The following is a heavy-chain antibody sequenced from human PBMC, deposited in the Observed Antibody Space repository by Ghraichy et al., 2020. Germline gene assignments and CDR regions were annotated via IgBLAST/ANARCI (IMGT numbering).Heavy chain of an antibody. Sequence: ASVKVSCKASGYTFINYDIHWVRQAPGQGLEWLGLVNPRGGTTTYAQKFQGRVTMTSDTSTSTPFMELSSLTSEDTAVYYCARDRSGRIWGPVDYWGQGTLVTVAS. CDR3: ARDRSGRIWGPVDY. J-gene: IGHJ4*02. D-gene: IGHD3-10*01. V-gene: IGHV1-46*01. CDR2: VNPRGGTT. CDR1: GYTFINYD.